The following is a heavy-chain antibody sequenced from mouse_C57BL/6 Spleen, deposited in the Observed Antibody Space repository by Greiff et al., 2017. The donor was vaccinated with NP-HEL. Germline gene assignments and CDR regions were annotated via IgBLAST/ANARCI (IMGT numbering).Heavy chain of an antibody. Sequence: VQLQQSGAELVRPGASVTLSCKASGYTFTDYEMHWVKQTPVHGLEWIGAIDPETGGTAYNQKFKGKAILTADKSSSTAYMELRSLTSEDSAVYYCLTGTLAWFAYWGQGTLVTVSA. J-gene: IGHJ3*01. D-gene: IGHD4-1*01. V-gene: IGHV1-15*01. CDR3: LTGTLAWFAY. CDR2: IDPETGGT. CDR1: GYTFTDYE.